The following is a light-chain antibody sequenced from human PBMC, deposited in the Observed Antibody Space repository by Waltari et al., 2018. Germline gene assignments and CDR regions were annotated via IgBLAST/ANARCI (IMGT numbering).Light chain of an antibody. J-gene: IGKJ5*01. V-gene: IGKV3-15*01. Sequence: EIVMTQSPATLSVSPGERATLSCRASQCVTSNLAWYQQKPGQAPRLLIYEASTRATGISARFSGSGSGTEFTLTISSLQSEDFAVYYCQQYNRWPPITFGQGTRLEIK. CDR3: QQYNRWPPIT. CDR2: EAS. CDR1: QCVTSN.